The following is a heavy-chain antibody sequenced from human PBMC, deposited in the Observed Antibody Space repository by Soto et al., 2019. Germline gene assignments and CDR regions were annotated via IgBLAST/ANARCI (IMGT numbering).Heavy chain of an antibody. Sequence: SSVKVSCKASGGTFSSYAISWVRQAPGQGIEWMGGIIPIFGTANYAQKFQGRVTITADESTSTAYMELSRLRSEDTAVYYCETLAVAGIDYCGQPSLVPVSS. CDR2: IIPIFGTA. D-gene: IGHD6-19*01. J-gene: IGHJ4*02. CDR1: GGTFSSYA. CDR3: ETLAVAGIDY. V-gene: IGHV1-69*13.